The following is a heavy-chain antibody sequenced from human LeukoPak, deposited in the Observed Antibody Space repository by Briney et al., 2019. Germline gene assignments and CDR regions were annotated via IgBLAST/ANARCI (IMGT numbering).Heavy chain of an antibody. J-gene: IGHJ4*02. Sequence: SQTLSLTCTVSGGSISSGSYYWSWIRQPAGKGLEWIGRIYTSGSTNYNPSLKSRVTISVDTSKNQFSLKLSSVTAADTAVYYCARDVSSTSCPDHWGQGTLVTVSS. CDR1: GGSISSGSYY. CDR3: ARDVSSTSCPDH. D-gene: IGHD2-2*01. CDR2: IYTSGST. V-gene: IGHV4-61*02.